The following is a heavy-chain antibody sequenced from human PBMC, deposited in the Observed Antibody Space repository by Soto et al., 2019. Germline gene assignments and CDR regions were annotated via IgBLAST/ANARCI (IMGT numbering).Heavy chain of an antibody. D-gene: IGHD6-19*01. Sequence: LRLSYAASGFTFSSYSMNWVRQAPGKGLEWVSSISSSSSYIYYADSVKGRFTISRDNAKNSLYLQMNSLRAEDTAVYYCARDYRSRWLYNWFGPWGQGTLVTVSS. J-gene: IGHJ5*02. V-gene: IGHV3-21*01. CDR2: ISSSSSYI. CDR3: ARDYRSRWLYNWFGP. CDR1: GFTFSSYS.